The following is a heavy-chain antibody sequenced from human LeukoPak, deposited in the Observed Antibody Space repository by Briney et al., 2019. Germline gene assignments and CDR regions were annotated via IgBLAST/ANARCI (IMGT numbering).Heavy chain of an antibody. CDR2: IRYDGSNK. CDR1: GFTFSSYG. V-gene: IGHV3-30*02. CDR3: ARGLGSRVGFDP. J-gene: IGHJ5*02. D-gene: IGHD6-19*01. Sequence: PGGSLRLSCAASGFTFSSYGMHWVRQAPGKGLEWVAFIRYDGSNKYYADSVKGRFTISRDNSKNTLYLQMNSLRAEDTAVYYCARGLGSRVGFDPWGQGTLVTVSS.